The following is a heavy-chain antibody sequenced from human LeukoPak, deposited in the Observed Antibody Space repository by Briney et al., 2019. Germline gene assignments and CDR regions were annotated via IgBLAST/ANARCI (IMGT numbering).Heavy chain of an antibody. J-gene: IGHJ4*02. CDR1: GFTFSSYA. CDR2: ISYDGSNK. CDR3: VRESDYYDSSGYKDY. D-gene: IGHD3-22*01. Sequence: PGGSLRLCCAASGFTFSSYAMHWVRHAPGKGLEWVAVISYDGSNKYYADSVKGRFTISRDNSKNTLYLQMNSLRAEDTAVYYCVRESDYYDSSGYKDYWGQGTLVTVSS. V-gene: IGHV3-30*04.